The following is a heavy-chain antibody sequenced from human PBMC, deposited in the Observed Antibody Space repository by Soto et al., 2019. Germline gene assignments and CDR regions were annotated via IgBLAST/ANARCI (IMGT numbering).Heavy chain of an antibody. CDR2: MYPDDSDI. CDR3: ATAYVYDFENSNYYRDAFDI. J-gene: IGHJ3*02. V-gene: IGHV5-51*01. D-gene: IGHD3-22*01. CDR1: GYSFSFYW. Sequence: PGDSLKISCKASGYSFSFYWIGWVRQIPGKGLEWMAIMYPDDSDIRYSPSFEAHVTISADKPTSTAFLQWSSLKASDTAMYYCATAYVYDFENSNYYRDAFDIWGQGTLVTVSS.